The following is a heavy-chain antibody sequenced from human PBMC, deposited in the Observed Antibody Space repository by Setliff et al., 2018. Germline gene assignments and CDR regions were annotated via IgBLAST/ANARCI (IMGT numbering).Heavy chain of an antibody. Sequence: SETLSLTCTVSGGSISSHYWSWIRQPPGKGLEWIGYIYYSGSTNYNPSLKSRVTISVDKSKNQFSLKLSSVTAADTAVYYCARVRKWFPVYYFEYWGQGTLVTSPQ. CDR3: ARVRKWFPVYYFEY. D-gene: IGHD3-22*01. V-gene: IGHV4-59*11. CDR1: GGSISSHY. J-gene: IGHJ4*02. CDR2: IYYSGST.